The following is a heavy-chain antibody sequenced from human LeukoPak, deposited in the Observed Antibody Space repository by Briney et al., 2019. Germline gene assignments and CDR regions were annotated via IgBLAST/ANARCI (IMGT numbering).Heavy chain of an antibody. CDR2: IWYDGSNK. CDR3: ARGAHYYDSSPPLDY. CDR1: GFTFSSYG. J-gene: IGHJ4*02. Sequence: GGSLRLSCAASGFTFSSYGMHWVRQAPGKGLEWVAVIWYDGSNKYYADSVKGRFTISRDNSKNTLYLQMNSLRAEDTAVYYCARGAHYYDSSPPLDYWGQGTLVTVSS. D-gene: IGHD3-22*01. V-gene: IGHV3-33*01.